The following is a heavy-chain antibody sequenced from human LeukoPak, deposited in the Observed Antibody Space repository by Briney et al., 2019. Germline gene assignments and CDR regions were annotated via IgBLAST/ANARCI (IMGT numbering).Heavy chain of an antibody. CDR2: ISIYNGNT. D-gene: IGHD7-27*01. Sequence: ASVKVSCKASGYTFTSYGISWVRQAPGQGLEWMGWISIYNGNTNYAQKVQGRVTMTTDTSTSTAYMELRSLRSDDTAVYYCARVSTGGPRRHFDYWGQGTLVTVSS. V-gene: IGHV1-18*01. CDR1: GYTFTSYG. J-gene: IGHJ4*02. CDR3: ARVSTGGPRRHFDY.